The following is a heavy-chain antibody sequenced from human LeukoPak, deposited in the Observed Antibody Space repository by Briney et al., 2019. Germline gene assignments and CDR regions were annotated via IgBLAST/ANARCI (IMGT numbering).Heavy chain of an antibody. J-gene: IGHJ4*02. CDR2: IDTSGTT. CDR1: GGSISSYY. Sequence: PSETLSLTCTVSGGSISSYYWSWIRQPAGKGLEWIGRIDTSGTTKYNPSLKSRVTMSLDTSKNQFSLKLRSVTAADTAVYSCARIKGSSWLDYWGQGTLVTVSS. V-gene: IGHV4-4*07. D-gene: IGHD6-13*01. CDR3: ARIKGSSWLDY.